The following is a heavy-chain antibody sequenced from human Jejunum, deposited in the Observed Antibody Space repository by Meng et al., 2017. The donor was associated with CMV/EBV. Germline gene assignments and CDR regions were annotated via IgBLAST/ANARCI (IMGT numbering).Heavy chain of an antibody. CDR3: VKENAHSSGWSLYNWFDP. V-gene: IGHV3-21*06. D-gene: IGHD6-19*01. J-gene: IGHJ5*02. CDR2: ISSSSSYI. Sequence: FSGYTMNWVRQAPGKGLEWVSSISSSSSYIYYADSVRGRFTISRDNAKNSLYLLMTSLRVDDTAVYYCVKENAHSSGWSLYNWFDPWGQGTQVTVSS. CDR1: FSGYT.